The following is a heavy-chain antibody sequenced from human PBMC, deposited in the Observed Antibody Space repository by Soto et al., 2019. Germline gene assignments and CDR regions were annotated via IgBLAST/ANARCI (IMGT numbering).Heavy chain of an antibody. J-gene: IGHJ4*02. V-gene: IGHV3-23*01. CDR1: GFTFSSYA. D-gene: IGHD7-27*01. CDR2: ISGSGGST. CDR3: ATLGANFDY. Sequence: GESLKISCAASGFTFSSYAMSWVRQAPGKGLEWVSAISGSGGSTYYADSVKGRFTISRDNSKNTLYLQMNSLRAEDTAVYYCATLGANFDYWGQGTLVTVSS.